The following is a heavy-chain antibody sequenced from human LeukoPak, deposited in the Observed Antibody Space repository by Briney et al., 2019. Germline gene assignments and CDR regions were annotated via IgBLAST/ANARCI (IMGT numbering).Heavy chain of an antibody. D-gene: IGHD1-1*01. V-gene: IGHV3-74*01. CDR3: ARVEQLPPYYYYYMDV. J-gene: IGHJ6*03. CDR1: GFTFSSYW. CDR2: INSDGSST. Sequence: PGGSLRLSCAASGFTFSSYWMHWVRQAPGKGLVWVSRINSDGSSTSYADSVKGRFTISRDNAKNTLYLQMNSLRAEDTAVYYCARVEQLPPYYYYYMDVWGKGTTVTVSS.